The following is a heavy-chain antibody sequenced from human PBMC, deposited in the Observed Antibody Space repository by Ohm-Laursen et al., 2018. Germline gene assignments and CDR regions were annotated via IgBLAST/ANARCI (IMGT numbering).Heavy chain of an antibody. V-gene: IGHV3-30*18. CDR1: GFTFSSYG. CDR2: ISYDGSNK. D-gene: IGHD6-6*01. Sequence: SLRLSCAAPGFTFSSYGMHWVRQAPGKGLEWVAVISYDGSNKYYADSVKGRFTISRDNSKNTLYLQMNSLRAEDTAVYYCAKARSSRREGYYYYGMDVWGQGTTVTVSS. CDR3: AKARSSRREGYYYYGMDV. J-gene: IGHJ6*02.